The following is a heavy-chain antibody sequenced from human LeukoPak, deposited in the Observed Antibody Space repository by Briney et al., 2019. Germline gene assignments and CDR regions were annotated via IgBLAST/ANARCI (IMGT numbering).Heavy chain of an antibody. D-gene: IGHD3-10*01. CDR2: INPSGGST. V-gene: IGHV1-46*01. Sequence: ASVKVSCKASGYTFASYAMHWVRQAPGRRLEWMGIINPSGGSTSYAQKFQGRVTMTRDTSTSAVYMELSSLRSEDTAVYYCARVETYGSGSYGYYFDYWGQGTLVTVSS. J-gene: IGHJ4*02. CDR3: ARVETYGSGSYGYYFDY. CDR1: GYTFASYA.